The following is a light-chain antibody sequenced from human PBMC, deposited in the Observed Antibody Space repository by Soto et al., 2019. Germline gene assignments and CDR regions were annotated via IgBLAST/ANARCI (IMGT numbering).Light chain of an antibody. CDR3: CSYAGNSLWV. CDR1: SSDVGGYNY. V-gene: IGLV2-11*01. Sequence: QSALTQPRSVSGSPGQSVTISCTGTSSDVGGYNYVSWYQQHPGKAPKLVIYDVSKRPSGVPDRFSGSKSGNTASLTISGLQDEDEADYYCCSYAGNSLWVFGGGTQLTVL. CDR2: DVS. J-gene: IGLJ7*01.